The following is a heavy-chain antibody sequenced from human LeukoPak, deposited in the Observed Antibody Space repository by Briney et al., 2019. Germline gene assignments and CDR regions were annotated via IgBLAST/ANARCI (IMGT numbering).Heavy chain of an antibody. CDR1: GGSFSGYY. CDR2: IYTSGST. Sequence: SETLSLTCAVYGGSFSGYYWSWIRQPAGKGLEWIGRIYTSGSTNYNPSLKSRVTMSVDTSKNQFSLKLSSVTAADTAVYYCAREPIVVVVAATQGYWFDPWGQGTLVTVSS. V-gene: IGHV4-4*07. CDR3: AREPIVVVVAATQGYWFDP. J-gene: IGHJ5*02. D-gene: IGHD2-15*01.